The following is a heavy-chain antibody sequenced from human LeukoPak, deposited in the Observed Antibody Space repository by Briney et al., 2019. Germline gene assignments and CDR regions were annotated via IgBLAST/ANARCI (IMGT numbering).Heavy chain of an antibody. J-gene: IGHJ4*02. V-gene: IGHV4-59*11. CDR3: ASAGDYSSFLFDY. D-gene: IGHD6-6*01. CDR1: GGSISSHY. Sequence: SETLSLTCTVSGGSISSHYWSWIRQPPGKGLEWIGYIYYSGSTNYNPSLKSRVTISVDTSKNQFSLKLSSVTAADTAGYYCASAGDYSSFLFDYWGQGTLVTVSS. CDR2: IYYSGST.